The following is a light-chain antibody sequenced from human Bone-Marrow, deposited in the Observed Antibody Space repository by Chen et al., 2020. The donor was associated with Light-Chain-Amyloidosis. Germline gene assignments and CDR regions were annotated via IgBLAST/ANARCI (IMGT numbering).Light chain of an antibody. CDR1: QSISSW. J-gene: IGKJ1*01. V-gene: IGKV1-5*03. Sequence: DIQMTQSPSTLSASVGDRVTITCRASQSISSWLAWYQQKTGKAPKLLIYKASSLESGGPSRFSGSGSGTEFTLTISSLQPDDFATYYCQQYNSYWTFGQGTKVEIK. CDR3: QQYNSYWT. CDR2: KAS.